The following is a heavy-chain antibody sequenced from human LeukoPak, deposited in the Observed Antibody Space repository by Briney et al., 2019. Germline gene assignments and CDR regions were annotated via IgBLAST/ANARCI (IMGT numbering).Heavy chain of an antibody. V-gene: IGHV1-8*01. CDR3: ARAPAHGDAFDI. J-gene: IGHJ3*02. Sequence: ASVKVSCKASGYTFTSYDINWVRQATGQGLEWMGWMNPNSGNTGYAQKFQGRVTMTRDMSTSTVYMELSSLRSEDTAVYYCARAPAHGDAFDIWGQGTMVTVSS. CDR2: MNPNSGNT. CDR1: GYTFTSYD.